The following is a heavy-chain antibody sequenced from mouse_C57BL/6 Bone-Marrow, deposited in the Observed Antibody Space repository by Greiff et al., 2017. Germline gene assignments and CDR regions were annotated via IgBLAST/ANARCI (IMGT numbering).Heavy chain of an antibody. CDR1: GFNIKDDY. Sequence: EVPLQQSGAELVRPGASVKLSCTASGFNIKDDYMHWVKQRPEQGLEWIGWIDPENGDTEYASKFQGKATITADTSSNTAYLQLSSLTSEDTAVYYCTRCLGFAYWGQGTLVTVSA. J-gene: IGHJ3*01. V-gene: IGHV14-4*01. CDR3: TRCLGFAY. CDR2: IDPENGDT.